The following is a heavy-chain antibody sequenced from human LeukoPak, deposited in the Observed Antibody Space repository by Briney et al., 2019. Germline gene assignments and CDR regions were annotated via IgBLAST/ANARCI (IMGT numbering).Heavy chain of an antibody. D-gene: IGHD4-23*01. CDR1: GFSLSTSGVG. V-gene: IGHV2-5*01. CDR2: IYWNDDK. J-gene: IGHJ4*02. CDR3: AHSGEFYGGNSDHFDY. Sequence: SGPTLVNPTQTLTLTCTFSGFSLSTSGVGVGWIRQPPGKALEWLALIYWNDDKRYSPSLKSRLTITKDTSKNQVVLTMTNMDPVDTATYYCAHSGEFYGGNSDHFDYWGQGTLVTVSS.